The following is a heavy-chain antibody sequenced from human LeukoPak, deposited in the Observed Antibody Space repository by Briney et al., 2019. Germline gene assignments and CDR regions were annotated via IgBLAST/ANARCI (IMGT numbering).Heavy chain of an antibody. CDR3: ASEYYYDSSGYSHDY. Sequence: SETLSLTCAVYGGSFSGYYWSWIRQPPGKGLEWIGEISHSGSTNYNPSLKSRVTISVDTSKNQFSLKLSSVTAADTAVYYCASEYYYDSSGYSHDYWGQGTLVTVSS. V-gene: IGHV4-34*01. CDR2: ISHSGST. J-gene: IGHJ4*02. CDR1: GGSFSGYY. D-gene: IGHD3-22*01.